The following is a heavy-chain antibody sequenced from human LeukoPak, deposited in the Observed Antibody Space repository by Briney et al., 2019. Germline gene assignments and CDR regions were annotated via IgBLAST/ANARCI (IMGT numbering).Heavy chain of an antibody. CDR1: GGTFSSYA. D-gene: IGHD3-22*01. CDR2: IIPIFGTA. CDR3: ARDKSRYDSSGYYGSFDY. Sequence: GASVKVSCKASGGTFSSYAISWVRQAPGQELEWMGGIIPIFGTANYAQKFQGGVTITADESTSTAYMELSSLRSEDTAVYYCARDKSRYDSSGYYGSFDYWGQGTLVTVSS. V-gene: IGHV1-69*13. J-gene: IGHJ4*02.